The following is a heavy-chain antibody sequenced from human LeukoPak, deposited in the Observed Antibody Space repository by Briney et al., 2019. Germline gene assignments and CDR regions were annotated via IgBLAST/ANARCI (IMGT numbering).Heavy chain of an antibody. CDR3: ARDLNQQLPDY. CDR2: INPSGGST. J-gene: IGHJ4*02. Sequence: ASVKVPCKASGYTFTSYYMHWVRQAPGQGLEWMGIINPSGGSTSYAQKFQGRVTMTRDTSTSTVYMELSSLRSEDTAVYYCARDLNQQLPDYWGQGTLVTVSS. D-gene: IGHD6-13*01. CDR1: GYTFTSYY. V-gene: IGHV1-46*01.